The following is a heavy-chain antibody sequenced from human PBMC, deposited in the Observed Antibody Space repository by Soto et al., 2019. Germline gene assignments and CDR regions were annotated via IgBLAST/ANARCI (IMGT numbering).Heavy chain of an antibody. V-gene: IGHV3-11*01. Sequence: QVQLVESGGGLVKPGGSLRLSCAASGFVFSDYYMTWIRQAPGKGLEWVSYISGSGHTVFYADAVKGRFTISRDNAEKSLYLQMNSLRAEDTGVYYCARSGLFGGGVDYWGQGTRVAVSS. CDR3: ARSGLFGGGVDY. CDR2: ISGSGHTV. J-gene: IGHJ4*02. D-gene: IGHD3-3*01. CDR1: GFVFSDYY.